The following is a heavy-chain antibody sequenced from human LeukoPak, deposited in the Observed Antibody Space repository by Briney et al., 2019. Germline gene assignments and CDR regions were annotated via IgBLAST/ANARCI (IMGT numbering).Heavy chain of an antibody. Sequence: GGSLRLSCAASGFTFSTYWMHWVRQVPGKGLVWVSRIKSDGSSIKYADSVKGRFTISRGNAKNTLYLQMNSLRAEDTAVYYCARDWGYSGSYFDYFDYWGQGTLVSVSS. CDR2: IKSDGSSI. J-gene: IGHJ4*02. CDR1: GFTFSTYW. D-gene: IGHD1-26*01. V-gene: IGHV3-74*03. CDR3: ARDWGYSGSYFDYFDY.